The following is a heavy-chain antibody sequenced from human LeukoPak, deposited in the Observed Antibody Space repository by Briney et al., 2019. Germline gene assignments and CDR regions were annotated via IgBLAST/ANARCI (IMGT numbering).Heavy chain of an antibody. D-gene: IGHD6-6*01. CDR1: GFTFSSYA. CDR2: ISGSGGST. V-gene: IGHV3-23*01. CDR3: AKENSSSSGPGFGIDAFDI. J-gene: IGHJ3*02. Sequence: PGGSLRLSCAASGFTFSSYAMSWVRQAPGKGLEWVSAISGSGGSTYYADSVKGRFTISRDNSKNTLYLQMNSLRAEDTAVYYCAKENSSSSGPGFGIDAFDIWGQGTMVTVSS.